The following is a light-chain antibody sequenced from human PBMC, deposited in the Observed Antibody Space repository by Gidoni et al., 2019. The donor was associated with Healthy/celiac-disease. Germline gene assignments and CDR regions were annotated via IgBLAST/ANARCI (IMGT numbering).Light chain of an antibody. Sequence: DIQVTQSPSSRSASGGDRVTITCRVSQGISSYLNCYRQKPGKVTKLLIYSASNLQSGVPSLFSGSGSGTDFTLTISSLQPEDVAPYYGQRTDNAPGGTFGQGTKVEIK. J-gene: IGKJ1*01. CDR2: SAS. V-gene: IGKV1-27*01. CDR1: QGISSY. CDR3: QRTDNAPGGT.